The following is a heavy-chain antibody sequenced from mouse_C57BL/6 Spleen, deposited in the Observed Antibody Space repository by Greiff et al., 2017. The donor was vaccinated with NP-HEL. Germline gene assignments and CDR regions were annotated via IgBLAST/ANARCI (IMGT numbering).Heavy chain of an antibody. CDR1: GYTFTSYW. J-gene: IGHJ2*01. CDR2: IYPGSGSN. CDR3: AREGVGSSYFDY. D-gene: IGHD1-1*01. Sequence: QVQLQQPGAELVKPGASVKMSCKASGYTFTSYWITWVKQRPGQGLEWIGDIYPGSGSNNYNEKFKSKATLTVDTSSSTAYMQLSSLTSEDSAVYYCAREGVGSSYFDYWGQGTTLTVSS. V-gene: IGHV1-55*01.